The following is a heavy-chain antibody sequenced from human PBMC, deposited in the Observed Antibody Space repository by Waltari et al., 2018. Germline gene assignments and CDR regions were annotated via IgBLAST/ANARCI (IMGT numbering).Heavy chain of an antibody. V-gene: IGHV3-30*04. CDR2: ISYNERNI. Sequence: QVQLVESGGGVVQPGRSLRLFCAASEFTFRYDDMHWVRQAPGKGLEWVAVISYNERNIYYVDTVKGRFTISRDNSEKMLYLQMNSLRVEDTAVYYCARDYCDRTNCHGMDVWGQGTTVTVSS. CDR3: ARDYCDRTNCHGMDV. D-gene: IGHD3-22*01. J-gene: IGHJ6*02. CDR1: EFTFRYDD.